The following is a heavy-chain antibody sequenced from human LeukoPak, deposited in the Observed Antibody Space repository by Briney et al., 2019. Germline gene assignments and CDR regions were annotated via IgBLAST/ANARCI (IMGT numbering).Heavy chain of an antibody. CDR2: IYSSGSS. J-gene: IGHJ5*02. Sequence: SETLSLTCTVSGGSISSGVFYWSWIRQHPGKGLEWIGYIYSSGSSFYNPSLKSRATISVDTAQNHLPLRLSSVTAADTAVYYCARDNGVGRGGGDPWGQGNL. V-gene: IGHV4-31*03. D-gene: IGHD1-26*01. CDR1: GGSISSGVFY. CDR3: ARDNGVGRGGGDP.